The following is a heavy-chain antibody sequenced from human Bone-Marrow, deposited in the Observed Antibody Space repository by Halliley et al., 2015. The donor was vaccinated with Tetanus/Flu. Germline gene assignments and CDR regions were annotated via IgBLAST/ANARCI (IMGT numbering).Heavy chain of an antibody. CDR3: VKDAGRELDPSYLDS. CDR2: ISWSGDSL. CDR1: GFSFGDYA. D-gene: IGHD1-26*01. V-gene: IGHV3-9*01. Sequence: SLRLSCAASGFSFGDYAMHWVRQVPGRGLEWVSGISWSGDSLGYAGAVFGRFTISRDNAESSFYLHMNSLRPEDTAVYYCVKDAGRELDPSYLDSWGQGTVVVVSS. J-gene: IGHJ4*02.